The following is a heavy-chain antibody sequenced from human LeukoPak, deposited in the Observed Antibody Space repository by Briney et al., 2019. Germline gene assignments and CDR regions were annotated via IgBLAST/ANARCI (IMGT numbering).Heavy chain of an antibody. CDR2: ITTSGDTT. J-gene: IGHJ4*02. CDR3: ARGPSYWDY. Sequence: ETLSLTCTVSGGSISSYYWSWVRQAPGKGLEWVSAITTSGDTTFYADSVRGRFTISRDNSQNTPYLQMNSLRGDDTAVYYCARGPSYWDYWGQGTLVTVSS. V-gene: IGHV3-23*01. D-gene: IGHD5-18*01. CDR1: GGSISSYY.